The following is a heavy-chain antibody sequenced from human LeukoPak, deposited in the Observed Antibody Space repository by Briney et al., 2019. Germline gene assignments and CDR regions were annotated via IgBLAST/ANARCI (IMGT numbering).Heavy chain of an antibody. CDR1: GYSFTADW. D-gene: IGHD6-19*01. CDR3: ARPTSGWSFDY. CDR2: IYPGDSDT. J-gene: IGHJ4*02. Sequence: GESPKISCKGSGYSFTADWIGWVRQMPGKGLGWMGAIYPGDSDTRYSPSFQGQVTISADKSISTAYLQWSSLKASDTAMYYCARPTSGWSFDYWGQGTLVTVSS. V-gene: IGHV5-51*01.